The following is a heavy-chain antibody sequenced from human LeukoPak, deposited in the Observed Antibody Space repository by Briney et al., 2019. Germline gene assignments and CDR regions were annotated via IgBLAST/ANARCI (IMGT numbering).Heavy chain of an antibody. CDR2: IYYSGST. CDR1: GGSISSSSYY. Sequence: SETLSLTCTVSGGSISSSSYYWGWIRQPPGKGLEWIGSIYYSGSTYYNPSLKSRVTISVDTSKNQFSLKLSSVTAADTAVYYCARNLATITRPRGDFDYWGQGTLVTVSS. CDR3: ARNLATITRPRGDFDY. D-gene: IGHD5-12*01. V-gene: IGHV4-39*01. J-gene: IGHJ4*02.